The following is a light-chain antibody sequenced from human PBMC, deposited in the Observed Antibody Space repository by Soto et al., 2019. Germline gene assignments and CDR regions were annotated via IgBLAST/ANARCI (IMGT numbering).Light chain of an antibody. CDR2: GAS. V-gene: IGKV3-20*01. CDR3: QHYGSSPPVT. CDR1: QSVSSSY. Sequence: SPGTLSLSPGERATLSCRASQSVSSSYLAWYQQKPGQAPRLLIYGASSRATGIPDRLSGSGSGTDFTLTISRLEPEDFAVYFCQHYGSSPPVTFGQGTRLESK. J-gene: IGKJ5*01.